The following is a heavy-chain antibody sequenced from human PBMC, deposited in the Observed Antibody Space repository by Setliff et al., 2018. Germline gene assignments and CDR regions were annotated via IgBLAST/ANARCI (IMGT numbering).Heavy chain of an antibody. CDR2: IIPIFATT. CDR1: GGSFSSYA. J-gene: IGHJ4*02. V-gene: IGHV1-69*13. CDR3: ARGRYSSSLPLDY. D-gene: IGHD6-6*01. Sequence: SVKVSSKASGGSFSSYAFSWVRQAPGQGLEWMGGIIPIFATTKYAQSFQGRVTITADESTNTSYMELSTLKSEDTAMYYCARGRYSSSLPLDYWGQGTLVTVSS.